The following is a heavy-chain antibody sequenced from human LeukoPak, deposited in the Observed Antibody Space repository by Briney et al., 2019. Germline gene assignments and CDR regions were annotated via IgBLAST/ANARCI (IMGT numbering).Heavy chain of an antibody. CDR1: GGSISSGGYY. Sequence: SQTLSLTCTVSGGSISSGGYYWSWIRQHPGKGLEWIGYIYYSGSTYYNPPLKSRVTISLYTSKNQFSLKLSSVTAADTAVYSCARTYYDFWSGYSGAFDIWGQGTMVTVSS. D-gene: IGHD3-3*01. J-gene: IGHJ3*02. V-gene: IGHV4-31*03. CDR2: IYYSGST. CDR3: ARTYYDFWSGYSGAFDI.